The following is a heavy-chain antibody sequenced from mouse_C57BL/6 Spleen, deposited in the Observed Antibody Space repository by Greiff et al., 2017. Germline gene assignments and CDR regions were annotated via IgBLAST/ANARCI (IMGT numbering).Heavy chain of an antibody. V-gene: IGHV10-3*01. CDR2: IRSKSSNYAT. CDR1: GFTFNTYA. D-gene: IGHD2-2*01. CDR3: VREIGYYFDY. J-gene: IGHJ2*01. Sequence: EVQLVESGGGLVQPKGSLKLSCAASGFTFNTYAMHWVRQAPGKGLECVARIRSKSSNYATYYADSVKDRFTISRDDSQSMLYLQMNNLKTEDTAMYYCVREIGYYFDYWGQGTTLTVSS.